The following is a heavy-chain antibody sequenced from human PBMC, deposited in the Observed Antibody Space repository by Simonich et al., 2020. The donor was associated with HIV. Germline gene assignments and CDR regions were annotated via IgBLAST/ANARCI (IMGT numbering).Heavy chain of an antibody. D-gene: IGHD4-17*01. Sequence: QVQLQQWGAGLLKPSETLSLTCAVSGGSFSGYYWSWIRQPPGKGLEWIGEINHSGRTNYNPSLQSRVTISVDTSKNQFSLKLSSVTAADTAVYYCARRHPTTVTTPYFDYWGQGTLVTVSS. CDR2: INHSGRT. V-gene: IGHV4-34*01. CDR3: ARRHPTTVTTPYFDY. CDR1: GGSFSGYY. J-gene: IGHJ4*02.